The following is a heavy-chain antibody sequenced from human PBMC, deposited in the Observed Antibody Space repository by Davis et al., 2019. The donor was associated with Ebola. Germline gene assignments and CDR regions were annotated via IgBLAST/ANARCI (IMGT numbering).Heavy chain of an antibody. J-gene: IGHJ6*02. CDR3: ASGTRSSSTLYYYYGMDV. CDR1: GYTFTSYY. CDR2: INPSGCST. Sequence: ASVKVSCKASGYTFTSYYMHWVRQAPGQGLEWMGIINPSGCSTSYAQKFQGRVTMTTDTSTSTAYMELRSLRSDDTAVYYCASGTRSSSTLYYYYGMDVWGQGTTVTVSS. D-gene: IGHD6-6*01. V-gene: IGHV1-46*01.